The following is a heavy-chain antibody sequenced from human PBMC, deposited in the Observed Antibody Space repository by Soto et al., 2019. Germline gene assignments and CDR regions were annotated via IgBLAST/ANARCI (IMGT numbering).Heavy chain of an antibody. CDR1: GFTFSDHY. V-gene: IGHV3-72*01. J-gene: IGHJ4*01. D-gene: IGHD1-26*01. CDR3: ARDSGKGAYFDY. Sequence: EVQLVESGGGLAQPGGSQRLSCAASGFTFSDHYMDWVRQAPGKGLEWVGRIRNKANSYTTDYAASVKCRFTISRDDSKDSLYLQMNSLKAEDTAIYYCARDSGKGAYFDYWGHGTLATVSS. CDR2: IRNKANSYTT.